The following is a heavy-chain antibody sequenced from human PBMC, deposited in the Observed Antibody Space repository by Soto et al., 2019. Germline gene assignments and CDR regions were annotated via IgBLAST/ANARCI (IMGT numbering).Heavy chain of an antibody. CDR1: GGSISSGGYY. V-gene: IGHV4-31*03. D-gene: IGHD3-22*01. J-gene: IGHJ4*02. CDR3: AREYFDSSGYIPLFDY. Sequence: TLSLTCSVSGGSISSGGYYWSWIRQHPGKGLEWIGYIYYSGSTYYNPSLKSRVTISVDTSKNQFSLKLSSVTAADTAVYYCAREYFDSSGYIPLFDYWGQGTLVTVSS. CDR2: IYYSGST.